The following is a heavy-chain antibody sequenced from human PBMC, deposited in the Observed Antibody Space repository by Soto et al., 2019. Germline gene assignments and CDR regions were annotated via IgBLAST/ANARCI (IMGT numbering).Heavy chain of an antibody. CDR3: ARLYGSGSLDFDY. CDR1: GFTFSSYS. V-gene: IGHV3-48*01. J-gene: IGHJ4*02. D-gene: IGHD3-10*01. CDR2: ISSSSSTI. Sequence: PGGSLRLSCAASGFTFSSYSMNWVRQAPGKGLEWVSYISSSSSTIYYADSVKGRFTISRDNAKNSLYLQMNSLRAEDTAVYYCARLYGSGSLDFDYWGQGTLVTVSS.